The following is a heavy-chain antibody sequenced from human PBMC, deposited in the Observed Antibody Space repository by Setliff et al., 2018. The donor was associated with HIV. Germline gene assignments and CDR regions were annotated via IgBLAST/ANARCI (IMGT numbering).Heavy chain of an antibody. D-gene: IGHD3-3*01. Sequence: ASVKVSCKASGYTFTSYGISWVRQAPGQGLEWMGWISAYNGNTNYAQKLRGRVTMTTDTSTSTAYMELRSLRSDDTAVYYCAREGIERYQYYNFWSGYYTPDYWGQGTLVTVSS. CDR3: AREGIERYQYYNFWSGYYTPDY. J-gene: IGHJ4*02. CDR1: GYTFTSYG. CDR2: ISAYNGNT. V-gene: IGHV1-18*01.